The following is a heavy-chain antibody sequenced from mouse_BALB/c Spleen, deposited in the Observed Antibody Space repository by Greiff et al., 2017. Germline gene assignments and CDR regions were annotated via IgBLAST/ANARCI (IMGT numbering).Heavy chain of an antibody. J-gene: IGHJ2*01. CDR3: ARLLRSFCDY. D-gene: IGHD1-1*01. V-gene: IGHV1-18*01. CDR1: GYTFTDYN. CDR2: INPNNGGT. Sequence: VQLKESGPELVKPGASVKIPCKASGYTFTDYNMDWVKQSHGKSLEWIGDINPNNGGTIYNQKSKGKATLTVDKSSSTAYMELRSLTSEDTAVYYCARLLRSFCDYWGQGTTLTVSS.